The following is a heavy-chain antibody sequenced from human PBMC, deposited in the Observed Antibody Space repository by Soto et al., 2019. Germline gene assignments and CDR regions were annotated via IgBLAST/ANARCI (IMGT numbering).Heavy chain of an antibody. CDR3: ARGEYYYGSGSISRGAFDL. CDR2: IYHSGST. CDR1: GGSISSGGYS. J-gene: IGHJ3*01. Sequence: PSETLSLTCAVSGGSISSGGYSWSWIRQPPGKGLEWIGYIYHSGSTYYNPSLKSRVTISVDRSKNEFSLKLSSVTAADTAVYYCARGEYYYGSGSISRGAFDLWGQGTMVTVSS. D-gene: IGHD3-10*01. V-gene: IGHV4-30-2*01.